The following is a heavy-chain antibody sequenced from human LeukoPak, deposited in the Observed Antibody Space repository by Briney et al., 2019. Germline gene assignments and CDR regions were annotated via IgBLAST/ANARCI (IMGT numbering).Heavy chain of an antibody. D-gene: IGHD6-19*01. CDR1: GGSISSSSYY. J-gene: IGHJ6*03. Sequence: PSETLSLTCTVSGGSISSSSYYWGWIRQPPGKGLEWIGSIYYSGSTYYNPSLKSRVTISVDTSKNQFSLKLSSVTAADTAVYYCARGSRYSSGWYSTGLRYYYMDVWGKGTTVTISS. CDR2: IYYSGST. CDR3: ARGSRYSSGWYSTGLRYYYMDV. V-gene: IGHV4-39*01.